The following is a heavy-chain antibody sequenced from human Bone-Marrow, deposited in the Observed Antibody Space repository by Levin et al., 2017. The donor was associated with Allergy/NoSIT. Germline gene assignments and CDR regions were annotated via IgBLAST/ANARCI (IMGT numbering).Heavy chain of an antibody. D-gene: IGHD3-3*01. Sequence: GGSLRLSCAASGFIVSHKYMSWVRQAPGKGLEWVSVIYTSGSTYYANSVKGRFTISSDSSLHLQMNSLRVEDTAVYYCAREGIDFWRSMDVWGQGTTVTVSS. CDR3: AREGIDFWRSMDV. CDR1: GFIVSHKY. V-gene: IGHV3-53*01. J-gene: IGHJ6*02. CDR2: IYTSGST.